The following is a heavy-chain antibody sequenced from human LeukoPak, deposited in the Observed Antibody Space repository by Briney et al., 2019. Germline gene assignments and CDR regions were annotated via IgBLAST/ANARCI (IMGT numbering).Heavy chain of an antibody. D-gene: IGHD4-17*01. CDR1: GYTFTSYG. CDR2: ISAYNGNT. J-gene: IGHJ5*02. Sequence: ASVKVSCKASGYTFTSYGISWVRQAPGQGLEWMGWISAYNGNTNYAQKLQGRVTMTTDTSTSTAYMELRSLRSDDTAVYYCARDHNYLDYGQGFDPWGQGTLVTVSS. CDR3: ARDHNYLDYGQGFDP. V-gene: IGHV1-18*01.